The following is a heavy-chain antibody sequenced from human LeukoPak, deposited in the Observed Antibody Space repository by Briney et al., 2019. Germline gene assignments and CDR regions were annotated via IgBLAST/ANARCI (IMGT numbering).Heavy chain of an antibody. J-gene: IGHJ4*02. CDR1: GFTFSSYS. Sequence: GGSLRLSCAVSGFTFSSYSMNWVRQAPGKGLEWVSHISSSSRTIYYADSVKGRFTISRDNAKNSLYLQMNSLRAEDTAMYYCARDVYGDYGSDYWGQGTLVTVSS. CDR2: ISSSSRTI. CDR3: ARDVYGDYGSDY. D-gene: IGHD4-17*01. V-gene: IGHV3-48*01.